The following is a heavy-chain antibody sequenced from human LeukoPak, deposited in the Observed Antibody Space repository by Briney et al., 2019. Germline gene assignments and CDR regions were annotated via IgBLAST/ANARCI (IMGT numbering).Heavy chain of an antibody. CDR3: ARERLTCIDY. CDR1: GFTFSSYS. J-gene: IGHJ4*02. V-gene: IGHV3-21*01. D-gene: IGHD1-1*01. Sequence: GGSLRLSCAASGFTFSSYSMNWVRQAPGKGLEWVTSISSSSSYIYYADSVKGRFTISRDNAKNSLYLQMNSLRAEDTAVYYCARERLTCIDYWGQGTLVTVSS. CDR2: ISSSSSYI.